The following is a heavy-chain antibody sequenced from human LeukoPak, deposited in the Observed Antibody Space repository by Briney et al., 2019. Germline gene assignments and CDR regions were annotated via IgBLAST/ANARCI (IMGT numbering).Heavy chain of an antibody. Sequence: ASVKVSCKASVGTFSRYAISWVRQAPGQGLEWMGGIIPIFGTPNYAQKFQGRVTITTDESTSTAYMELSSLRSEDTAVYYCAADGYTETHGDAFDIWGQGTMVTVSS. D-gene: IGHD5-24*01. CDR1: VGTFSRYA. J-gene: IGHJ3*02. CDR2: IIPIFGTP. V-gene: IGHV1-69*05. CDR3: AADGYTETHGDAFDI.